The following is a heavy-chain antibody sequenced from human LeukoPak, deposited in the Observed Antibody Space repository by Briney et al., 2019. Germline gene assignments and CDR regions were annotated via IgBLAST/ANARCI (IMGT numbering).Heavy chain of an antibody. CDR2: IYYIGTT. D-gene: IGHD5-18*01. CDR1: GGSLSNYY. V-gene: IGHV4-59*01. Sequence: SETLSLTCTVSGGSLSNYYWSWIRQPPGRGLEWVGYIYYIGTTNYNPSLRSRVTISVDTSKNQLSLKLSSVTAADTAVYYCARIVPYNYGYVDYWGQGTLVTVSS. CDR3: ARIVPYNYGYVDY. J-gene: IGHJ4*02.